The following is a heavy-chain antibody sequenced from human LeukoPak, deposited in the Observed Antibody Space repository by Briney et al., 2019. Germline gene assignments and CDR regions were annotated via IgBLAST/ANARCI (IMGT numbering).Heavy chain of an antibody. CDR2: IIPIFGTA. Sequence: ASVKVSCKASGGTFSSSAISWVRQAPGQGLEWMGGIIPIFGTANYAQKFQGRVTITTDESTSTAYMELSSLRSEDTAVYYCARVDDILTGYFLGYWGQGTLVTVSS. D-gene: IGHD3-9*01. CDR1: GGTFSSSA. V-gene: IGHV1-69*05. CDR3: ARVDDILTGYFLGY. J-gene: IGHJ4*02.